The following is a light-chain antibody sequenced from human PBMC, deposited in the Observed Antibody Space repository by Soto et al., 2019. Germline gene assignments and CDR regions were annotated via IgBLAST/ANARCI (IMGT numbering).Light chain of an antibody. J-gene: IGKJ1*01. CDR2: EAS. CDR3: HEYNISCQP. CDR1: QIISRW. V-gene: IGKV1-5*01. Sequence: MRITQSVVTLAVYVEDRVTXTSLTIQIISRWLALYQHKPGEAPKVLIYEASILESGVASTFSTSRSGTEFTLTISSLQPDHFAPYYCHEYNISCQPFAEGT.